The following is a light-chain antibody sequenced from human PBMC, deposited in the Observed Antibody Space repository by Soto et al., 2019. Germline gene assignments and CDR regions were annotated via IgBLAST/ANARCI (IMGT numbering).Light chain of an antibody. J-gene: IGKJ1*01. Sequence: EIVLTQSPGTLSLSPGEGATLACRASQTISSNFLAWYQQKPGQPPRLLIYGVSIRATGIPDRFSGSGSGTDFTLTISSLEPEDFAVYYCQQCGSSPGTFGQGTTVEIK. V-gene: IGKV3-20*01. CDR1: QTISSNF. CDR3: QQCGSSPGT. CDR2: GVS.